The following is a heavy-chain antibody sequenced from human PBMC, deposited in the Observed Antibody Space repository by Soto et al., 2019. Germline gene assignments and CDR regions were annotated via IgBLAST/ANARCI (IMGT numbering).Heavy chain of an antibody. CDR2: IKQDGSEK. CDR3: ARVSSGSYPRVPFCAFDI. V-gene: IGHV3-7*05. D-gene: IGHD1-26*01. CDR1: GFTFSSYW. Sequence: GGSLRLSCAASGFTFSSYWMSWVRQAPGKGLEWVANIKQDGSEKYYVDSVKGRFTISRDNAKNSLYLQMNSLRAEDTAVYYCARVSSGSYPRVPFCAFDIWGQGTMVTVSS. J-gene: IGHJ3*02.